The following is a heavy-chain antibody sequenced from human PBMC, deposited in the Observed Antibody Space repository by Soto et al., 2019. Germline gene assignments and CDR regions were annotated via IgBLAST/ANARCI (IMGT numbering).Heavy chain of an antibody. D-gene: IGHD3-9*01. CDR1: GGSFSGYY. CDR2: INHSGST. Sequence: SETLSLTCAVYGGSFSGYYWSWIRQPPGKGLEWIGEINHSGSTNYNPSLKSRVTISVDTSKNQLSLKLSSVTAADTAVYYCARAYYDILTGYHPLNWFNPWGQGTLVTVSS. CDR3: ARAYYDILTGYHPLNWFNP. V-gene: IGHV4-34*01. J-gene: IGHJ5*02.